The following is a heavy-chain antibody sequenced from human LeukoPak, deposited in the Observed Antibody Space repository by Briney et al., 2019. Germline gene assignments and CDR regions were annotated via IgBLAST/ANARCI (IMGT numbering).Heavy chain of an antibody. Sequence: ASVKVSCKASGYTFTGYYMHWVRQAPGQGLEWMVRINPNSGGTNDAQKFQGRVTMTRDTSISTAYMELSRLRSDDTAVYYCARPQNYYGSGSYYTREAFDIWGQGTMVTVSS. CDR3: ARPQNYYGSGSYYTREAFDI. CDR2: INPNSGGT. CDR1: GYTFTGYY. J-gene: IGHJ3*02. D-gene: IGHD3-10*01. V-gene: IGHV1-2*06.